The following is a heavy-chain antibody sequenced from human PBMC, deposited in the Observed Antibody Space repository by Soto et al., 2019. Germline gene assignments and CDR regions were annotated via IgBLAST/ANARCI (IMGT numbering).Heavy chain of an antibody. CDR1: GFTFSTYT. J-gene: IGHJ4*02. CDR3: AAWDYPDHAGTAY. CDR2: IRTTGRTI. D-gene: IGHD1-7*01. Sequence: GGSLRLSCAASGFTFSTYTMIWVRQAPGKGLEWLSYIRTTGRTIHYANSVRGRFTISRDNAKKSLYLQVNGLRGEDTAVFYCAAWDYPDHAGTAYRGQGILVTVSS. V-gene: IGHV3-48*03.